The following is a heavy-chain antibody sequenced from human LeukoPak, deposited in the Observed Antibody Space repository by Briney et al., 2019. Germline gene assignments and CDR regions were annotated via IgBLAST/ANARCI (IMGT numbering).Heavy chain of an antibody. CDR2: INPNNGGT. V-gene: IGHV1-2*02. CDR1: GYTFTDCF. Sequence: GASVKVSCKASGYTFTDCFMHWVRQAPGQGLEWMGWINPNNGGTSYAQKFQGRVTMTRDTSISTAYVELSRLTSDDTAVYYCARGVPPEGIVVVIMEYWGQGTLVTVSS. J-gene: IGHJ4*02. CDR3: ARGVPPEGIVVVIMEY. D-gene: IGHD3-22*01.